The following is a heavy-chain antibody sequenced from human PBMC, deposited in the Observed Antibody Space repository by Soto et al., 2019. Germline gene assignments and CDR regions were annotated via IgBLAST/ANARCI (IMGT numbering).Heavy chain of an antibody. CDR2: IWYDGSNK. Sequence: GGSLRLSCAASGFTFSSYGMHWVRQAPGKGLEWVAVIWYDGSNKYYADSVKGRFTISRDNSKNTLYLQMNSLRAEDTAVYYCARDKRPKNREFYYDSSGYYYVFWYWGQGTLVTVSS. D-gene: IGHD3-22*01. CDR1: GFTFSSYG. V-gene: IGHV3-33*01. CDR3: ARDKRPKNREFYYDSSGYYYVFWY. J-gene: IGHJ4*02.